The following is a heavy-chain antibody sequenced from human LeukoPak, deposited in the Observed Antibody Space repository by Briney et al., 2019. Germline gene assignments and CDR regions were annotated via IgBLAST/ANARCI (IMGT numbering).Heavy chain of an antibody. D-gene: IGHD3-3*01. J-gene: IGHJ4*02. CDR1: GVSISSSY. CDR3: ARLRFWSGYPFFDS. Sequence: SETLSLTCTVSGVSISSSYWSWIRQPPGKGLEWIGYFYYSGNTNYNPSLKSRVTMSVDTSKNQFSLNLRSVTAADTAVLYCARLRFWSGYPFFDSWGQGTLVTVSP. CDR2: FYYSGNT. V-gene: IGHV4-59*01.